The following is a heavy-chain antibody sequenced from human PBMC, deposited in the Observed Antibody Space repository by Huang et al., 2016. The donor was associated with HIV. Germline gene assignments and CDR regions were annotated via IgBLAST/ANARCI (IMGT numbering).Heavy chain of an antibody. J-gene: IGHJ5*02. CDR2: VSTDNGHT. D-gene: IGHD3-10*01. Sequence: QVQLVQSGPEMKKPGASVNVSCKASGYTFLTYSISWVRQAPGQGHEWMGWVSTDNGHTNYAQKFQGRRTLTTDVATSSAYMELKNLRSDDTAVYYCARFRGPQVTLNWLDPWGQGTLVTVSS. CDR1: GYTFLTYS. CDR3: ARFRGPQVTLNWLDP. V-gene: IGHV1-18*01.